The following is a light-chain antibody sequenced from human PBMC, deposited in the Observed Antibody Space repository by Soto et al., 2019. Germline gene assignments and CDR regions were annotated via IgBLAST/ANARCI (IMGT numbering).Light chain of an antibody. CDR2: AAS. CDR3: QQISSTPPIT. CDR1: QSISTY. Sequence: DIQMTQSPSSLSASVGDRVTITCRASQSISTYLNWFQQKPGKAPKLLIYAASSLQSGVPSRFSGSGSGTDFTLTISSLQPEDFAIYYCQQISSTPPITFGQGTKVEIK. J-gene: IGKJ1*01. V-gene: IGKV1-39*01.